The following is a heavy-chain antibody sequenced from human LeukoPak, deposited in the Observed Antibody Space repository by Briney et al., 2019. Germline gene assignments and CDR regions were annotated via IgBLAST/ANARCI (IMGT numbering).Heavy chain of an antibody. J-gene: IGHJ4*02. CDR2: INPNSGGT. CDR1: GYTFTGYY. D-gene: IGHD3-10*01. Sequence: ASVKVSCKASGYTFTGYYMHWVRQAPGQGLEWMGWINPNSGGTNYAQKFQGWVTMTRDTSISTAYIELSRLRSDDTAVYYCARSMVRGVIYFDYWGQGTLVTVSS. CDR3: ARSMVRGVIYFDY. V-gene: IGHV1-2*04.